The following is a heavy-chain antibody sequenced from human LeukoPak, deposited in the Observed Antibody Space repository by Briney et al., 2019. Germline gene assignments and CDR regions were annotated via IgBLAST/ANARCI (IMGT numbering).Heavy chain of an antibody. V-gene: IGHV1-46*01. CDR3: ARYLGYNGYDEAFDF. CDR1: GYTFSSYY. J-gene: IGHJ3*01. CDR2: MNPSSGST. Sequence: VSVKVSCKASGYTFSSYYMHWVRQAPGQGLEWMGIMNPSSGSTSYPQKFQGRVTMTRDTSTSTVYMELSSLRSEDTAVYYCARYLGYNGYDEAFDFWGQGTMVTVSS. D-gene: IGHD5-12*01.